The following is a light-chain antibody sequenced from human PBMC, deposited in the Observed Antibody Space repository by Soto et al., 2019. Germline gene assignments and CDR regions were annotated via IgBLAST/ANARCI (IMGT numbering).Light chain of an antibody. Sequence: DLVMTHSPLSLPVTPGEPASISCRSSQSLLNSNGYNYLDWYLQKPGQSPQLLIYLGSNLASGVPDRFSGSVSGTDFTLKISRVEAEDVGVYHCMQALPAPPTFGQGTKVEIK. J-gene: IGKJ1*01. CDR3: MQALPAPPT. CDR2: LGS. V-gene: IGKV2-28*01. CDR1: QSLLNSNGYNY.